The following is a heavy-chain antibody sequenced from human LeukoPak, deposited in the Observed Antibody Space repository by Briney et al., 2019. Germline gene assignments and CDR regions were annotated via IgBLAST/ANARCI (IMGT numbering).Heavy chain of an antibody. Sequence: GAAVTVSCKASGYTFPSYGISWVRQAPGQGLEWMGWISAYNGNTNYAQKLQGRVTMTTDTSTSTAYMELRSLRSDDMAVYYCARDRTMVRGATVGYWGQGTLVSVSS. CDR2: ISAYNGNT. CDR3: ARDRTMVRGATVGY. D-gene: IGHD3-10*01. CDR1: GYTFPSYG. V-gene: IGHV1-18*03. J-gene: IGHJ4*02.